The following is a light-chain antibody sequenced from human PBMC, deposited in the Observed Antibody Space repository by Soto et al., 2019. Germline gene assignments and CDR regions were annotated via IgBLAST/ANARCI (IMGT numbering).Light chain of an antibody. V-gene: IGLV2-14*01. CDR3: SSYTSSSTLDV. Sequence: QSVLTQPASVSGSPGQSITISCTGTSSDVGGYNYVSWYQQHPGKAPKLMIYDVSNRPSGVSNRFSGSKSGNTASRTISGLQAEDEADYYCSSYTSSSTLDVFGTGTKLTVL. J-gene: IGLJ1*01. CDR1: SSDVGGYNY. CDR2: DVS.